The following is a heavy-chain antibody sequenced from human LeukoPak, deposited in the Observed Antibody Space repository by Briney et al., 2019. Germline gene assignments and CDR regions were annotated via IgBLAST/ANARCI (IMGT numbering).Heavy chain of an antibody. D-gene: IGHD4-17*01. CDR3: AKFSYGDYVA. CDR1: GFIFSKNG. V-gene: IGHV3-30*02. J-gene: IGHJ5*02. Sequence: GGSLRLSCAASGFIFSKNGMHWVRQAPGKGLEWVAFIRHDESKKYYADSVKGRFTISRDNSKNTLSLQMNSLRADDTAVYYCAKFSYGDYVAWGQGTLVTVSS. CDR2: IRHDESKK.